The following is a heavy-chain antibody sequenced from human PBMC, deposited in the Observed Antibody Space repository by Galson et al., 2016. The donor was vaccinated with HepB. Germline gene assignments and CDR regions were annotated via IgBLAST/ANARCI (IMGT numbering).Heavy chain of an antibody. J-gene: IGHJ4*02. CDR1: GYSFTGYY. CDR3: ARAPSGSLWYFDY. V-gene: IGHV1-2*02. Sequence: SVKVSCKASGYSFTGYYIHWVRQAPGQGLEWMGWINPIGGGTTYAQKFQGRVTMTRDTSISTAYMDLSRLRTDDAAVYYCARAPSGSLWYFDYWGQGTLVTVSS. CDR2: INPIGGGT. D-gene: IGHD3-22*01.